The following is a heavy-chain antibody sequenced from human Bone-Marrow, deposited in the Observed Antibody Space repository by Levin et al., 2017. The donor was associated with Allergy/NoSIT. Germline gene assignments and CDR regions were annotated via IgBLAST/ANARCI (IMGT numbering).Heavy chain of an antibody. CDR1: GGSISSSSYY. J-gene: IGHJ4*02. Sequence: KTSETLSLTCTVSGGSISSSSYYWAWIRQPPGRGLDWIVSIYYSGNTYYNPSLKSRVTISGDTSKNQFSLRLSSVTAADTAMYYCARQFWAAAGIDPFDCWGQGTLVTVSS. D-gene: IGHD6-13*01. V-gene: IGHV4-39*01. CDR2: IYYSGNT. CDR3: ARQFWAAAGIDPFDC.